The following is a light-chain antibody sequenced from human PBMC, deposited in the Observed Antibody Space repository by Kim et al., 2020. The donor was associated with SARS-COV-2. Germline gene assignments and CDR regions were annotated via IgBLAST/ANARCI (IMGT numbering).Light chain of an antibody. CDR2: GAS. J-gene: IGKJ2*01. Sequence: EIVLTQSPGTLSLSPGERATLSCSASQSVRSSYLAWYQQKPGQAPRLLIYGASSRATGIPDRFSGSGSGTDFTLTISRLEPEDVAVYYCQQYGSSPYTFGQGTKLEI. CDR3: QQYGSSPYT. CDR1: QSVRSSY. V-gene: IGKV3-20*01.